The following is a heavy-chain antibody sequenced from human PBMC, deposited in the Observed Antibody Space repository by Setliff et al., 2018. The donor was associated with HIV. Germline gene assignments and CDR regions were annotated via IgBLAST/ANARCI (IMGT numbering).Heavy chain of an antibody. V-gene: IGHV7-4-1*02. CDR2: INTQTGSP. CDR3: ARALYGDYGGDINWFDP. J-gene: IGHJ5*02. D-gene: IGHD4-17*01. CDR1: GSTFSTYD. Sequence: ASVKVSCKPSGSTFSTYDINWVRQAPGQGLEWMGWINTQTGSPTYAQAFTGRFVFSVDTSVTTAYLQISSLKAEDTAVYYCARALYGDYGGDINWFDPWGQGTLVTVSS.